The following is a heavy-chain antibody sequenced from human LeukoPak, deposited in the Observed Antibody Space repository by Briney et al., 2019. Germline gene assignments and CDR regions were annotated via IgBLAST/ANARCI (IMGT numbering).Heavy chain of an antibody. CDR3: ARDRPRCSGGSCYSAFDY. CDR1: GGSISSYY. V-gene: IGHV4-59*01. J-gene: IGHJ4*02. Sequence: MSSETLSLTCTVSGGSISSYYWSWIRQPPGKGLEWIGYIYYSGSTNYNPSLKSRVTISVDTSKNQFSLKLSSVTAADTAVYYCARDRPRCSGGSCYSAFDYWGQGTLVTVSS. D-gene: IGHD2-15*01. CDR2: IYYSGST.